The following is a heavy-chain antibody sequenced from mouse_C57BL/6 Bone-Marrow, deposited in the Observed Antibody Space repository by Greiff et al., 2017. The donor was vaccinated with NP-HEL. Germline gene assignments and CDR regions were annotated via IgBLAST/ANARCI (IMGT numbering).Heavy chain of an antibody. CDR3: AIYYGFDS. J-gene: IGHJ2*01. Sequence: DVHLVESGGDLVKPGGSLKLSCAASGFTFSSYGMSWVRQTPDKRLEWVATISSGGSYTYYPDSVKGRFTISRDNAKNTLYLQMSSLKSEDTAMYYSAIYYGFDSSGPGTPLTLSS. D-gene: IGHD1-1*01. CDR2: ISSGGSYT. V-gene: IGHV5-6*01. CDR1: GFTFSSYG.